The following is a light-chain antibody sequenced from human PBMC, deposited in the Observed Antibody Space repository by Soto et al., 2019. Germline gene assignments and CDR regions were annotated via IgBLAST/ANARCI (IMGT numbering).Light chain of an antibody. Sequence: IVMSQSPATLSVSPGERATFSCRSRQQITNNQFAWYRQKPGQAPKLLIYAASNRETGIPARFSGSGSGTDFTPTISSLEPEDFAVYYCQQRSNRLLTFGQGTKVDI. CDR3: QQRSNRLLT. CDR1: QQITNN. V-gene: IGKV3-11*01. CDR2: AAS. J-gene: IGKJ4*01.